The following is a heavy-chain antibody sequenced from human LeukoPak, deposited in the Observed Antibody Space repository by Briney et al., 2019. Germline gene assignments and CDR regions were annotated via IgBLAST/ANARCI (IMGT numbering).Heavy chain of an antibody. J-gene: IGHJ5*02. CDR2: INPNSGAT. CDR3: ARDLGDSGMRYWFDP. Sequence: ASVKVSCKASGYTFTDYFMHWVRQAPGQGPEWMGWINPNSGATNYAQQFQGRVTMTRDTSISTAYMELSRLRSDDTAVYYCARDLGDSGMRYWFDPWGQGTLVTVSS. V-gene: IGHV1-2*02. D-gene: IGHD2-15*01. CDR1: GYTFTDYF.